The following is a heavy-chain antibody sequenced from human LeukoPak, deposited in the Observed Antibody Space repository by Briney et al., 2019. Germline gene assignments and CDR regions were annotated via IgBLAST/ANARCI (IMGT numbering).Heavy chain of an antibody. CDR3: ARDLRSYYYDSSGYSYYFDY. Sequence: SETLSLTCTVSGGSISSYYWSWIRQPAGRGLEWIRRIYTSGSTNYNPSLKSRVTMSVDTSKNQFSLKLSSVTAADTAVYYCARDLRSYYYDSSGYSYYFDYWGQGALVTVSS. J-gene: IGHJ4*02. CDR2: IYTSGST. V-gene: IGHV4-4*07. D-gene: IGHD3-22*01. CDR1: GGSISSYY.